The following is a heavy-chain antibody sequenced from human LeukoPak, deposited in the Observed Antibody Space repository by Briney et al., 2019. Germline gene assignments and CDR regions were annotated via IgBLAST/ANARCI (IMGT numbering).Heavy chain of an antibody. CDR3: ASENSSGWLDY. V-gene: IGHV4-59*01. J-gene: IGHJ4*02. Sequence: ASETLSLTCTVSGGSISSYYWSWIRQPPGKGLEWIGYIYYSGSSNYNPSLKSRVTISVDTSKNQFSLKLSSVTAADTAVYYCASENSSGWLDYWGQGTLVTVSS. D-gene: IGHD6-19*01. CDR1: GGSISSYY. CDR2: IYYSGSS.